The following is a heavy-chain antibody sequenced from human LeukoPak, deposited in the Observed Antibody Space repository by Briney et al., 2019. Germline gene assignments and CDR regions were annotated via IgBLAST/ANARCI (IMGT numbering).Heavy chain of an antibody. D-gene: IGHD1-14*01. CDR3: AEYVNPLNQYTYGMDV. V-gene: IGHV3-23*01. CDR2: ISPGGGDT. Sequence: GGSLRLSCTASGFTFSTYSMSWVRQAPGKGLDWVSAISPGGGDTPSADSVKGRFTISRDNSKNTLYLQMNSLRVEDSAVYYCAEYVNPLNQYTYGMDVWGPGTTVTVS. CDR1: GFTFSTYS. J-gene: IGHJ6*02.